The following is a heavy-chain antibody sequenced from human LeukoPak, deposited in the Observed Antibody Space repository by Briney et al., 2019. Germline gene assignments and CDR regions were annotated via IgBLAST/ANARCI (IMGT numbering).Heavy chain of an antibody. CDR2: IYHSGRT. CDR1: GGSISSNNW. D-gene: IGHD3-16*02. Sequence: PSETLSLTCAVSGGSISSNNWWTRVRQPPGKGLEWIGEIYHSGRTNYNPSLKSRVTISADTSKNQFSLKLSSVTAADTAVYYCARRSVWGSYRYKGFDPWGQGTLVTVSS. V-gene: IGHV4-4*02. J-gene: IGHJ5*02. CDR3: ARRSVWGSYRYKGFDP.